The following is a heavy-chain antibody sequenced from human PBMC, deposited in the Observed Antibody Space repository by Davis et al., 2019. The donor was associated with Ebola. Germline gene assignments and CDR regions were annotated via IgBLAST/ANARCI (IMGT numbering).Heavy chain of an antibody. CDR3: AKSKDIILLGSDN. J-gene: IGHJ4*02. CDR2: ITDNGDTT. V-gene: IGHV3-23*01. Sequence: GGSLRLSCAASGFTFNYYAMTWVRQAPGKGLEWVSVITDNGDTTYYADSARGRFTISRDNSKNTVYLQMNSLRAEDTAVYYCAKSKDIILLGSDNWGQGTLVTVSS. D-gene: IGHD2-15*01. CDR1: GFTFNYYA.